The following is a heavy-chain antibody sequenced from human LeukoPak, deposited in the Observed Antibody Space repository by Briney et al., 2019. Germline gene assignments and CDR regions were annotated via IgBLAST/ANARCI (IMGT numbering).Heavy chain of an antibody. CDR2: ISYDGSNK. CDR1: GFTFSSYG. Sequence: PGGSLRLSCAASGFTFSSYGMHWVRQAPGKGLEWVAVISYDGSNKYYADSVKGRFTISRDNSKNTLYLQMNSLRAEDTAVYYCAKDAAAGTRPYYSDYWAREPWSPSPQ. D-gene: IGHD6-13*01. V-gene: IGHV3-30*18. CDR3: AKDAAAGTRPYYSDY. J-gene: IGHJ4*02.